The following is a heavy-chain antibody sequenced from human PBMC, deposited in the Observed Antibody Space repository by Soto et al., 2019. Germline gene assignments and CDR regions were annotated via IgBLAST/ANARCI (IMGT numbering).Heavy chain of an antibody. J-gene: IGHJ4*02. Sequence: TSETLSLTCSVSGGSINSYWWSWIRQPAGKGLEWIGRVYSSGTTDYNPSLNSRATLSVETSKNQFSLKLSSVTAADTAVYYCARGFSAGKGSPPDFWGQGSPVTVSS. CDR2: VYSSGTT. V-gene: IGHV4-4*07. CDR1: GGSINSYW. CDR3: ARGFSAGKGSPPDF. D-gene: IGHD6-13*01.